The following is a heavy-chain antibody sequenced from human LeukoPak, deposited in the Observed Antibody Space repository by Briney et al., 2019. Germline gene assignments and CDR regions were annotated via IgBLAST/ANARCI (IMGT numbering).Heavy chain of an antibody. CDR2: IYYSGST. V-gene: IGHV4-59*08. Sequence: SETLSLTCTVSGGSISSYYWSWIRQPPGKGLEWIGYIYYSGSTNYNPSLKSRVTISVDTSKNQFSLKLSSVTAADTAVYYCARVALGGWYDYWGQGTLVTVSS. CDR3: ARVALGGWYDY. CDR1: GGSISSYY. D-gene: IGHD6-19*01. J-gene: IGHJ4*02.